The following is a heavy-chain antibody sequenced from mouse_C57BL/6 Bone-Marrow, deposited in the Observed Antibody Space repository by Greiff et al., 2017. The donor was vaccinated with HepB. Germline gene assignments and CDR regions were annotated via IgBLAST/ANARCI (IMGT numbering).Heavy chain of an antibody. Sequence: QVQLQQSGAELVRPGTSVKMSCKASGYTFTNYWIGWAEQRPGHGLEWIGDIYPGGGYTNYNEKFKGKATLTADKSSSTAYMELNSLTSEDSAVYYCARSELRYFDYWGQGTTLTVSS. CDR2: IYPGGGYT. CDR1: GYTFTNYW. D-gene: IGHD1-3*01. CDR3: ARSELRYFDY. V-gene: IGHV1-63*01. J-gene: IGHJ2*01.